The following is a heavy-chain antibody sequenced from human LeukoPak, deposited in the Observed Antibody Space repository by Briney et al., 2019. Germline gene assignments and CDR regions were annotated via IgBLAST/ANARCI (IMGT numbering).Heavy chain of an antibody. V-gene: IGHV3-30*02. CDR2: IRYDETDK. CDR3: AKATNYYYMDV. J-gene: IGHJ6*03. Sequence: PGGSLRLSCAASGFTFRSYGMPWVRQATGKGLEWVALIRYDETDKYYADSVKGRFTISRDNSKNTLYLQMSSLRAEDTAVYYCAKATNYYYMDVWGKGTTVTVSS. CDR1: GFTFRSYG.